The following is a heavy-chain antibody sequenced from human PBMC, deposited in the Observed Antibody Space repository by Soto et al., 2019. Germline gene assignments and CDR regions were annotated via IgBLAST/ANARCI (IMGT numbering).Heavy chain of an antibody. D-gene: IGHD3-16*02. CDR2: IYHSGST. J-gene: IGHJ4*02. CDR3: ARGDDNVWGSYRFVGGFDY. CDR1: GGSISSGGYS. V-gene: IGHV4-30-2*01. Sequence: QLQLQESGSGLVKPSQTLSLTCAVSGGSISSGGYSWSWIRQPPGKGLEWIGYIYHSGSTYYNPSLKSRVTISVDRSKNQFSLKLSSVTAADTAVYYCARGDDNVWGSYRFVGGFDYWGQGTLVTVSS.